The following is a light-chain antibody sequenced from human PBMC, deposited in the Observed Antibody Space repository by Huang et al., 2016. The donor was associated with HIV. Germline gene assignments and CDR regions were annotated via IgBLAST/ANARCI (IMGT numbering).Light chain of an antibody. CDR1: QDITNF. J-gene: IGKJ2*01. CDR3: QQYDSRPPT. CDR2: DAS. Sequence: DIQMTQSPSSLSASVGDRVTITCQASQDITNFLNWFQQKPGKAPKLLIYDASNLETGVPPRFSGGGSGTDFTFTISSLQPEDIATYYCQQYDSRPPTFGQGTKLEIK. V-gene: IGKV1-33*01.